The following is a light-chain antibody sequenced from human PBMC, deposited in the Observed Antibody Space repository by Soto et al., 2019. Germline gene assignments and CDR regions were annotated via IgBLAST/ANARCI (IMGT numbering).Light chain of an antibody. CDR2: EVS. CDR3: SSFAGYNNYVV. CDR1: SSDVGGYNF. Sequence: QSALTQPPSASGSPGQSVTISCTGTSSDVGGYNFVSWYQQHPGKAPKLLIYEVSERPSGAPDRFSGSKSGNTASLTVSGLQAEDEADYHCSSFAGYNNYVVFGGGTKVTVL. J-gene: IGLJ2*01. V-gene: IGLV2-8*01.